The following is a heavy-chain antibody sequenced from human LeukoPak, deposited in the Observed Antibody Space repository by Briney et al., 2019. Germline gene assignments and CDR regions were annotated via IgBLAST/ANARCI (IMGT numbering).Heavy chain of an antibody. CDR1: GFTFSSYP. D-gene: IGHD6-13*01. J-gene: IGHJ4*02. V-gene: IGHV3-64*01. CDR3: ARGGRVSSFLFDY. Sequence: PGGSLRLSCAASGFTFSSYPIHWVRQAPGKGLEYVSGISSNGGSTYYANSVKGRFTISRDNSKNTLYLQMGSPRAEDMAAYYCARGGRVSSFLFDYWGQGTLVTVSS. CDR2: ISSNGGST.